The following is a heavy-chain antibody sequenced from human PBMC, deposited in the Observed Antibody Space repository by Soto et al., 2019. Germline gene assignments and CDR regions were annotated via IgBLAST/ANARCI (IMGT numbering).Heavy chain of an antibody. CDR1: GFTFSSYG. J-gene: IGHJ4*02. CDR2: ISYDGSNK. CDR3: AKDLGGYFGY. Sequence: QVQLVESGGGVVQPGRSLRLSCAASGFTFSSYGMHWVRQAPGKGLEWVAVISYDGSNKYYADSVKGRFTISRDNSKNTLYLQMNSLRAEDTAVYYCAKDLGGYFGYWGQGTLVTVSS. V-gene: IGHV3-30*18. D-gene: IGHD3-16*01.